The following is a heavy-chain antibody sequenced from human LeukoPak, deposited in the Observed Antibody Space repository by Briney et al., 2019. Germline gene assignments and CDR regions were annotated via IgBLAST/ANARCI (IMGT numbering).Heavy chain of an antibody. Sequence: GASVKVSRKASGYTFTSYYMHWVRQAPGQGLEWMGIINPSGGSTSYAQKFQGRVTMTRDMSTSTVYMELSSLRSEDTAVYYCARLNWNPGQGNDYWGQGTLVTVSS. CDR2: INPSGGST. D-gene: IGHD1-1*01. V-gene: IGHV1-46*01. J-gene: IGHJ4*02. CDR3: ARLNWNPGQGNDY. CDR1: GYTFTSYY.